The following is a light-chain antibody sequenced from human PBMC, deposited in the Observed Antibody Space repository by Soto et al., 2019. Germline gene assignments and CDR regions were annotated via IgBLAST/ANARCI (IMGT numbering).Light chain of an antibody. V-gene: IGKV3-11*01. CDR3: QQHSNWPPGPLT. J-gene: IGKJ4*01. CDR2: DAS. CDR1: QSVSSY. Sequence: EIVLTQSPATLSLSPGERATLSCRASQSVSSYLAWYQQKPGQAPRRLIYDASNRATGIPARFSGSGSGTDFTLNISSLEPEDFAVYYCQQHSNWPPGPLTFGGGTKVEIK.